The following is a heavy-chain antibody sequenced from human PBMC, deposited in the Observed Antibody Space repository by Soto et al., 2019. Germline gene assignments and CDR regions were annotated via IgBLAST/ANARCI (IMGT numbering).Heavy chain of an antibody. V-gene: IGHV3-66*01. CDR3: AREIVDYYDSSGYQGAYHFYGMDV. D-gene: IGHD3-22*01. CDR2: IYSGGST. Sequence: GGSLRLSCAASGFTVSSNYMSWVRQAPGKGLEWVSVIYSGGSTYYADSVKGRFTISRDNSKNTVYLQTNSLRAEDTAVYYCAREIVDYYDSSGYQGAYHFYGMDVWGQGTTVTVSS. J-gene: IGHJ6*02. CDR1: GFTVSSNY.